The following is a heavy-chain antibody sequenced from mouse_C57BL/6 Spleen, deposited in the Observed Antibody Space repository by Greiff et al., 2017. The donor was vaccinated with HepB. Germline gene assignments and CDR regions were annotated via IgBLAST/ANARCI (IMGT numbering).Heavy chain of an antibody. CDR2: IWSGGST. V-gene: IGHV2-2*01. Sequence: QVQLQQSGPGLVQPSQSLSITCTVSGFSLTSYGVHWVRQSPGKGLEWLGVIWSGGSTDYNAAFISRLSISKDNSKSQVFFKMNSLQADDTAIYYCARNSGDYGSSYVGDFDYWGQGTTLTVSS. CDR1: GFSLTSYG. CDR3: ARNSGDYGSSYVGDFDY. D-gene: IGHD1-1*01. J-gene: IGHJ2*01.